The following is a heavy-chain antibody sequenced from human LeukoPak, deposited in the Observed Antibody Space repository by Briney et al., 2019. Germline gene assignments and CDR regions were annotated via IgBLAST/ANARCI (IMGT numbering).Heavy chain of an antibody. D-gene: IGHD2-2*03. CDR2: IYDSGST. CDR1: GGSISSGGYS. CDR3: ASTAVDIVVVPAGYFDL. J-gene: IGHJ2*01. Sequence: SETLSLTCAVSGGSISSGGYSWSWIRQPPGTGLEWIGYIYDSGSTYYNPSLKSRVTISVDTSKNQFSLKLSSVTAADTAVYYCASTAVDIVVVPAGYFDLWGRGTLVTVSS. V-gene: IGHV4-30-2*05.